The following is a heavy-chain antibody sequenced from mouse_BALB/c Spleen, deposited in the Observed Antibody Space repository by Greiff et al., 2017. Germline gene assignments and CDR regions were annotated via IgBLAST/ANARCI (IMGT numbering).Heavy chain of an antibody. CDR3: ARDANSKYGNYLDV. CDR1: GFSLTSYG. Sequence: VQGVESGPGLVAPSQSLSITCTVSGFSLTSYGVHWVRQPPGKGLEWLGVIWAGGSTNYNSALMSRLSISKDNSKSQVFLKMNSLQTDDTAMYYCARDANSKYGNYLDVWGAGTTVTVSS. J-gene: IGHJ1*01. V-gene: IGHV2-9*02. D-gene: IGHD2-10*02. CDR2: IWAGGST.